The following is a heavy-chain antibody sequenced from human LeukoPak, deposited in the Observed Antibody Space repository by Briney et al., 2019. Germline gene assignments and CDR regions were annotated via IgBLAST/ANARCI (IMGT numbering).Heavy chain of an antibody. CDR2: ISWNSGSI. CDR1: GFTFDDYA. J-gene: IGHJ4*02. CDR3: AKGAEYSSSDGGFDY. Sequence: PGGSLRLSCAASGFTFDDYAVHWVRQAPGKGLEWVSGISWNSGSIGYADSVKGRFTISRDNAKNSLYLQMNSLRAEDMALYYCAKGAEYSSSDGGFDYWGQGTLVTVSS. V-gene: IGHV3-9*03. D-gene: IGHD6-6*01.